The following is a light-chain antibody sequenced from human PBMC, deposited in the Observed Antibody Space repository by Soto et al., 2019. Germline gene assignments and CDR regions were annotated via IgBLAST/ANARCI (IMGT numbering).Light chain of an antibody. CDR3: SSYTSSITVV. CDR2: EVS. Sequence: QSALTQPASVSGSPGQSITISCTGTSGDVGGYNFVAWYQQHPGKAPKLMIYEVSNRPSGVSNRFSGSKSGNTASLTISGIQAEDEADYYCSSYTSSITVVFGGETKLTVL. CDR1: SGDVGGYNF. V-gene: IGLV2-14*01. J-gene: IGLJ2*01.